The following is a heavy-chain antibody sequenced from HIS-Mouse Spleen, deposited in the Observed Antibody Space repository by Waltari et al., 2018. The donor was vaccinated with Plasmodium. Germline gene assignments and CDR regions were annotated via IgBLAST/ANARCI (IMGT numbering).Heavy chain of an antibody. CDR1: GFTVSSNY. CDR2: IYSGGST. Sequence: EVQLVETGGGLIQPGGSLRLSCAASGFTVSSNYMSWVRQAPGKGLEWVSVIYSGGSTYDADSVKGRFTISRDNSKNTLYLQMNSLRAEDTAVYYCARAAIAWGSPYYFDYWGQGTLVTVSS. CDR3: ARAAIAWGSPYYFDY. V-gene: IGHV3-53*02. J-gene: IGHJ4*02. D-gene: IGHD7-27*01.